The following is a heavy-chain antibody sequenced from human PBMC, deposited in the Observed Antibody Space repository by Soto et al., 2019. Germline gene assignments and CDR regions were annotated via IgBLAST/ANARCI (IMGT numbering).Heavy chain of an antibody. CDR3: ARVASDYINSVDN. D-gene: IGHD4-4*01. Sequence: EVQLLESGGGLVQPGGSLRLSCAASGFTFNAYAMNWVRQAPGKGLEWVSAIGGSGGNRYYADSVRGRFTISRDNSKDTVDLQMNSLRVEDTAVYYCARVASDYINSVDNWGQGILVTVAS. CDR1: GFTFNAYA. V-gene: IGHV3-23*01. J-gene: IGHJ4*02. CDR2: IGGSGGNR.